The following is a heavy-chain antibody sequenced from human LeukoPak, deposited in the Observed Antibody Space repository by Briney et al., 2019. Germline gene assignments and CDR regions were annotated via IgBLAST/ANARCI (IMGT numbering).Heavy chain of an antibody. CDR1: GFTFRSSA. J-gene: IGHJ4*02. D-gene: IGHD5-12*01. CDR2: ISASSGST. CDR3: ARNENSGWVYFGY. V-gene: IGHV3-23*01. Sequence: PGGSLRLSCAASGFTFRSSAMIWVRQVAGKGLEGVSGISASSGSTNYAVSVSGRFTISRDNSKITLYVQMNSLRDEYTAVDDCARNENSGWVYFGYWGQGTLVTVSS.